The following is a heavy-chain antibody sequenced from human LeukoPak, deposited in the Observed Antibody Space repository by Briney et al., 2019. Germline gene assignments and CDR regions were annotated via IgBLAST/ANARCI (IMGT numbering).Heavy chain of an antibody. J-gene: IGHJ4*02. V-gene: IGHV3-7*01. CDR2: INPDGGDN. D-gene: IGHD4-17*01. CDR1: GFTFIAYW. Sequence: PGGSLRLSCSASGFTFIAYWMSWIRQGPGKGLKWVASINPDGGDNFYLDSVKGRFTISRDNTWNSLFLDLSSLRADDTAMYFCARLFGGVTTFDYWGQGALVTVSS. CDR3: ARLFGGVTTFDY.